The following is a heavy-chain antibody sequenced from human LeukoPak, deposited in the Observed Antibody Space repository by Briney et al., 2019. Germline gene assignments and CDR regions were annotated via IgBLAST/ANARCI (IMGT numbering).Heavy chain of an antibody. Sequence: RASVKVSCKTSGYTFSRHYIHWMRQAPGQGLEWLGIINTSGATTRYGQNFKGRVTATRDTSTSTVYMELSSLRSEDTAVYYCARVMNPTGGEFAYCGGDCYSNGGDAFDIWGQGTMVTVSS. CDR3: ARVMNPTGGEFAYCGGDCYSNGGDAFDI. CDR1: GYTFSRHY. J-gene: IGHJ3*02. V-gene: IGHV1-46*01. D-gene: IGHD2-21*02. CDR2: INTSGATT.